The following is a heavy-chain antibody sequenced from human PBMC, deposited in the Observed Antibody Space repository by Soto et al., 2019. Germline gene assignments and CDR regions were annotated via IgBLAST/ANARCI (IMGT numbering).Heavy chain of an antibody. J-gene: IGHJ6*02. D-gene: IGHD3-10*01. CDR2: IYYSGST. CDR1: GGSISSISYY. Sequence: SETLSLTCTVSGGSISSISYYWGWIRQPPGKGLEWIGSIYYSGSTYYNPSLKSRVTISVDTSKNQFSLKLSSVTAADTAVYYCARQLQVLWFGELTSNHPFYGMDVWGQGTTVTVSS. V-gene: IGHV4-39*01. CDR3: ARQLQVLWFGELTSNHPFYGMDV.